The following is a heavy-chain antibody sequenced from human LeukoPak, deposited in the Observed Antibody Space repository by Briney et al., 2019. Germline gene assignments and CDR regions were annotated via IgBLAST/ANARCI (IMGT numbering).Heavy chain of an antibody. D-gene: IGHD6-13*01. CDR2: ISGGGYNT. Sequence: GGSLRLSCVASGFTFSSLAMNWVRQAPGKGLEWVSAISGGGYNTYYADSVKGRFTMSRDNSKNTVYLQMNSLRAEDTALYYCAKDRSSWYYPFDHWGQGTLVTVSS. V-gene: IGHV3-23*01. CDR3: AKDRSSWYYPFDH. J-gene: IGHJ5*02. CDR1: GFTFSSLA.